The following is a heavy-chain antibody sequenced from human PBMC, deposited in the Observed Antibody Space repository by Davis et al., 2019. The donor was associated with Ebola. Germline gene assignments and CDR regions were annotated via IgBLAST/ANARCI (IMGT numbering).Heavy chain of an antibody. CDR3: SIVATRGRFDC. J-gene: IGHJ4*02. Sequence: GESLKISCEASGFTFSDYEMNWVRQAPGKGLEWVSYIHSSGSPVYYANSVKGRFTISRDDAKSSLYLQMNSLRDEDTALYYCSIVATRGRFDCWGQGTLVTVSS. V-gene: IGHV3-48*03. CDR1: GFTFSDYE. CDR2: IHSSGSPV.